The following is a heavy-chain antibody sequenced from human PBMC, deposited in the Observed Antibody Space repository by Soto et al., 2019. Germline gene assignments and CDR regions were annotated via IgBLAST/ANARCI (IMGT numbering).Heavy chain of an antibody. CDR1: GYTFTSYA. D-gene: IGHD1-26*01. CDR2: INGGNGDT. J-gene: IGHJ4*02. V-gene: IGHV1-3*01. Sequence: QVQLVQSGAEVKKPGASVRISCRTSGYTFTSYAITWLRHAPGQRLEWMGWINGGNGDTKYSQKFQDRLSITRDTSATTVSLGLSSLTSEDTAIYYCARGPLSLYSADFRRGQGTLVTVSS. CDR3: ARGPLSLYSADFR.